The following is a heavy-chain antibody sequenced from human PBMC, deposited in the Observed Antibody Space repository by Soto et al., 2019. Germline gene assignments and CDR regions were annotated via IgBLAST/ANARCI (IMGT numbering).Heavy chain of an antibody. D-gene: IGHD5-18*01. J-gene: IGHJ4*02. CDR3: ATPPSIQLWLRY. CDR2: INPNRGGT. Sequence: ASVKVSCKASGYTFPGYYMHWVRQAPGQGLEWMGWINPNRGGTNYAQKFQGRVTMTRETSISTAYMELSRLRSDDTAVYYCATPPSIQLWLRYWGQGTLVTVSS. CDR1: GYTFPGYY. V-gene: IGHV1-2*02.